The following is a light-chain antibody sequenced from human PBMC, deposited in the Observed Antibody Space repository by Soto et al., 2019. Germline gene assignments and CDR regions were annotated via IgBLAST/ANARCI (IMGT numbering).Light chain of an antibody. V-gene: IGLV2-14*01. J-gene: IGLJ3*02. Sequence: QSALAQPASVSGSPGQSITISCTGTSSDVGAYDFVSWYQQHPGEVPKLIIYEVRNRPSGVSNRFSGSKSGNTASLTISGLQAEDEADYYCSSYTSDSPRVFGGGTKLTVL. CDR2: EVR. CDR1: SSDVGAYDF. CDR3: SSYTSDSPRV.